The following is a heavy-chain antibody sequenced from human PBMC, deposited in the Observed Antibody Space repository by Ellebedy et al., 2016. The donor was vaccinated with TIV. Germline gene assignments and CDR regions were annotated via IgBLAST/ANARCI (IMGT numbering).Heavy chain of an antibody. CDR1: GFTFSDYA. J-gene: IGHJ6*02. Sequence: GGSLRLSCTASGFTFSDYAMSWFRQAPGEGLEWVANIKQDGSEKYYVDSVKGRFTISRDNAKNSLYLQMNSLRAEDTAVYYCARYGYNYGMDVWGQGTTVTVSS. V-gene: IGHV3-7*03. CDR2: IKQDGSEK. CDR3: ARYGYNYGMDV. D-gene: IGHD2-8*01.